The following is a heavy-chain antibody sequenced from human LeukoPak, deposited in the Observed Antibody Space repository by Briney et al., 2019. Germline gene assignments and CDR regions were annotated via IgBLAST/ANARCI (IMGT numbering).Heavy chain of an antibody. J-gene: IGHJ6*03. Sequence: GGSLRLSCAASGFTFSSYWMHWVRQAPGKGLVWVSRINSDGSSTSYADSVKGRFTISRDNAKNTLYLQMNSLRAEDTAVYYCARRHVDTAMVTTLYYYYYCMDVWGKGTTVTISS. CDR2: INSDGSST. D-gene: IGHD5-18*01. CDR3: ARRHVDTAMVTTLYYYYYCMDV. CDR1: GFTFSSYW. V-gene: IGHV3-74*01.